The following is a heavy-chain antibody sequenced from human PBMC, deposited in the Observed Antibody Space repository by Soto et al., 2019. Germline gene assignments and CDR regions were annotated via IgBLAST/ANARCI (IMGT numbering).Heavy chain of an antibody. CDR3: ARDRAAGGY. Sequence: GSLRLSCAASGFSYSNYEMNWVRQAPGKGLEWVAYISSGGDTIHYADSVRGRFTVSRDNARNSLSLQMNTLRVEDTALYYCARDRAAGGYWGQGTLVTVSS. V-gene: IGHV3-48*03. J-gene: IGHJ4*02. CDR1: GFSYSNYE. CDR2: ISSGGDTI. D-gene: IGHD6-13*01.